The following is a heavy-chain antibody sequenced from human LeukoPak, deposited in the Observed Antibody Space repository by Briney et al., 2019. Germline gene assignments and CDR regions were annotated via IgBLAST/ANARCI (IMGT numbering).Heavy chain of an antibody. Sequence: PSETLSLTCTVSGGSDSSSSYYWGWILQPPGKALEWIGTIYYNGATRYNPSLNSRVTISVDTSKNQFSLKMNSMTAADTAVYYCARELLSCSGSSCQSGDYWGQGTLVTVFS. J-gene: IGHJ4*02. D-gene: IGHD2-15*01. V-gene: IGHV4-39*07. CDR1: GGSDSSSSYY. CDR3: ARELLSCSGSSCQSGDY. CDR2: IYYNGAT.